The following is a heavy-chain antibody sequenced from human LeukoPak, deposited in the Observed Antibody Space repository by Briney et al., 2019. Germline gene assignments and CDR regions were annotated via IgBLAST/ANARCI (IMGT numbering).Heavy chain of an antibody. D-gene: IGHD2-2*01. CDR3: ARDPWEYCSSTSCYSNWFDP. CDR2: ISAYNGNT. J-gene: IGHJ5*02. CDR1: GYTFTSYG. V-gene: IGHV1-18*01. Sequence: GASVKVSCKASGYTFTSYGISWVRQAPGQGLEWMGWISAYNGNTNYAQKLQGRATMTTDTSTSTAYMELRSLRSDDTAVYYCARDPWEYCSSTSCYSNWFDPWGQGTLVTVSS.